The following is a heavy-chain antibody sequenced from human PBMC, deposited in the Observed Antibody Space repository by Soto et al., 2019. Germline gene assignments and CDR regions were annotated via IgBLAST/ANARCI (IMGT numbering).Heavy chain of an antibody. Sequence: GGSLRLSSTASGLTFSSYSMNWVRQAPGKGLEWVSYISSSSSTIYYADSVKGRFTISRDNAKNSLYLQMNSLRAEDTAVYYCASLEGGATFDYGAEGPLVTVP. J-gene: IGHJ4*02. CDR1: GLTFSSYS. CDR3: ASLEGGATFDY. D-gene: IGHD1-26*01. CDR2: ISSSSSTI. V-gene: IGHV3-48*01.